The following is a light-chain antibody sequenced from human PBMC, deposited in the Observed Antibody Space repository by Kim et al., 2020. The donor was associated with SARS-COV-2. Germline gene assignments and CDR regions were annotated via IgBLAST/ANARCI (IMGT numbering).Light chain of an antibody. CDR3: QQRRSWPLT. CDR1: QSVSSY. V-gene: IGKV3-11*01. CDR2: AAS. J-gene: IGKJ4*01. Sequence: SLSPGERATLSCRASQSVSSYLAWYQQKPGQAPRLLIYAASNRATGIPARFSGSGSGTDFTLTIASLEPEDFAVYYCQQRRSWPLTFGGGTKVEI.